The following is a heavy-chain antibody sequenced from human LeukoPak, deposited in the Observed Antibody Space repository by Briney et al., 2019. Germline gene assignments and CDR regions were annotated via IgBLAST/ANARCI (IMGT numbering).Heavy chain of an antibody. Sequence: SETLSLTCSVSGGSISSNYWSWIRQPAGKGLEWIGRIYASGSTNYNPSLRSRVTMSVDTSKNQFSLKLSSVTAADTAVYYCARVSLTYYDFWSGKDTYYFDYWGQGILATVSS. D-gene: IGHD3-3*01. V-gene: IGHV4-4*07. CDR2: IYASGST. J-gene: IGHJ4*02. CDR1: GGSISSNY. CDR3: ARVSLTYYDFWSGKDTYYFDY.